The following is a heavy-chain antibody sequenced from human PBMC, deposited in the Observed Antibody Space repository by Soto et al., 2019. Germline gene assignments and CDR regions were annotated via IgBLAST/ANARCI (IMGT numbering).Heavy chain of an antibody. CDR1: GDSISSADYF. V-gene: IGHV4-30-4*01. CDR2: IFHSGTT. Sequence: PSETLSLTCSVSGDSISSADYFWTWIRQSPGKGLEWMGYIFHSGTTYYNPSLKGRLLISIENSKNQFSLRLTSVTAADSAVYFCAGEPYLTKASNDIWGPGTLVTVS. CDR3: AGEPYLTKASNDI. J-gene: IGHJ4*02. D-gene: IGHD4-4*01.